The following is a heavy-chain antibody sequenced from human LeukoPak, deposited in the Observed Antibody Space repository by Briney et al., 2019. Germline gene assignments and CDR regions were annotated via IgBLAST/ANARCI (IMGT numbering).Heavy chain of an antibody. J-gene: IGHJ3*01. CDR3: AKALQTIVATTVSH. CDR2: ISGSGGST. D-gene: IGHD5-12*01. Sequence: GGSLRLSCAASGFTFSSYAMSWVRQAPGKGLEWVSAISGSGGSTYYADSVKGRFTISRDNSQNTLYLQMNSLRAEDTAVYYCAKALQTIVATTVSHWGQGTMVTVSS. CDR1: GFTFSSYA. V-gene: IGHV3-23*01.